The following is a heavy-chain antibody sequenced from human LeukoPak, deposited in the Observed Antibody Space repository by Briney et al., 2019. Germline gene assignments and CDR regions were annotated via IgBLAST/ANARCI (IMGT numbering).Heavy chain of an antibody. CDR2: IYYSGST. D-gene: IGHD6-19*01. Sequence: SETLSLTCTVSGGSISSSSYYWGWIRQPPGKGLEWIGSIYYSGSTYYNPSLKSRVTISVDTSKNQFSLKLSSVTAADTAVYYCAREIAVAGTFDYWGQGTLVTVSS. CDR3: AREIAVAGTFDY. V-gene: IGHV4-39*07. CDR1: GGSISSSSYY. J-gene: IGHJ4*02.